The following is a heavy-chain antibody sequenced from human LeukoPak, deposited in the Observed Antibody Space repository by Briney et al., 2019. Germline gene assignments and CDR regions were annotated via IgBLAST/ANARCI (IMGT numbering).Heavy chain of an antibody. J-gene: IGHJ4*02. V-gene: IGHV3-9*01. CDR2: ISWNSGSI. D-gene: IGHD3-10*01. CDR3: AKDMGYGSGSYYSGAVDY. Sequence: GGSLRLSCAASGFTFDDYAMHWVRQASGKGLEWVSGISWNSGSIGYADSVKGRFTISRDNAKNSLYLQMNSLRAEDTALYYCAKDMGYGSGSYYSGAVDYWGQGTLVTVSS. CDR1: GFTFDDYA.